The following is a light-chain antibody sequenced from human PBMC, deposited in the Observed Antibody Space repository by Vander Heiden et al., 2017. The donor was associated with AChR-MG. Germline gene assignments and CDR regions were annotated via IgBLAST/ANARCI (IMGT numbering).Light chain of an antibody. CDR1: QSLLHSNGYNY. CDR2: LGS. J-gene: IGKJ4*01. Sequence: DIVMTQSPLSLPVTPGEPASISCRSSQSLLHSNGYNYLDWYLQKPGQSPQLLIYLGSNRASGVPDRFSGSGSGTDFTLKISRVEAEDVGVYYCMQALQTPLTFRGETKVEIK. CDR3: MQALQTPLT. V-gene: IGKV2-28*01.